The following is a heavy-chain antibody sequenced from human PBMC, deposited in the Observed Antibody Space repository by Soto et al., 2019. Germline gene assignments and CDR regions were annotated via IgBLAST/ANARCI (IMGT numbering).Heavy chain of an antibody. CDR3: AHRVLRTVFGLVTTTAIYFDF. J-gene: IGHJ4*02. D-gene: IGHD3-3*01. CDR2: IYWDDDK. V-gene: IGHV2-5*02. Sequence: QITLNESGPTVVRPTETLTLTCRFSGFSLTTSGVGVGWIRQSPGKAPEWLALIYWDDDKRYSASLKSRLTRTKYTSKNQVVLTVSDLDPTDTATYYCAHRVLRTVFGLVTTTAIYFDFWGQGTPVAVSS. CDR1: GFSLTTSGVG.